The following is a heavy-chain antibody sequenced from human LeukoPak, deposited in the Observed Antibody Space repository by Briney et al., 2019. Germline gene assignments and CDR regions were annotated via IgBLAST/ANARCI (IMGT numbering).Heavy chain of an antibody. J-gene: IGHJ4*02. CDR1: GGSISGWY. D-gene: IGHD6-19*01. CDR3: ARETSLAGFASGLGFNY. V-gene: IGHV4-59*01. CDR2: IYGSGYT. Sequence: PSETLSLTCTVSGGSISGWYWSWIRQPPGKGLEWIGYIYGSGYTNYNPSLKSRVTMSIDTSKNHFSLKLTSVTAADTTTYYCARETSLAGFASGLGFNYWGQGILVTVSS.